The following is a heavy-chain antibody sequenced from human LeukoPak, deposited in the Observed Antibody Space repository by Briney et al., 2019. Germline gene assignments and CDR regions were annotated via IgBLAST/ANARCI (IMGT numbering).Heavy chain of an antibody. Sequence: GGSLRLSCAASGFTFSSYAMSWVRQAPGMGLEWVSAISGSGGSTYYADSVKGRFTISRDNSKNTLYLQMNSLRAEDTAVYYCAKDSEDIVVVVAATLPDYFDYWGQGTLVTVSS. CDR3: AKDSEDIVVVVAATLPDYFDY. D-gene: IGHD2-15*01. V-gene: IGHV3-23*01. CDR2: ISGSGGST. J-gene: IGHJ4*02. CDR1: GFTFSSYA.